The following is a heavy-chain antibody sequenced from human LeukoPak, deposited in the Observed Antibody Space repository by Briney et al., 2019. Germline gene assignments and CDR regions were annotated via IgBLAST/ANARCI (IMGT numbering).Heavy chain of an antibody. D-gene: IGHD3-3*01. V-gene: IGHV1-2*02. Sequence: ASVKVSCKASGYTFNGYYMNWVRQAPGQGLEWMGWINPNSGGTKCAQKFQGRVTMTRDTSISTAYMELSRLRSDDTAVYYCARALYYDFWSGLKGGVDYWGQGTLVTVSS. CDR2: INPNSGGT. CDR1: GYTFNGYY. CDR3: ARALYYDFWSGLKGGVDY. J-gene: IGHJ4*02.